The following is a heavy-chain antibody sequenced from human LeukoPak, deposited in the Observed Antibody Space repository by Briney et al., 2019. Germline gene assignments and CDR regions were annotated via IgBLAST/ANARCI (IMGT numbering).Heavy chain of an antibody. J-gene: IGHJ4*02. CDR1: GGSISSYY. CDR2: IYYSGST. V-gene: IGHV4-59*01. Sequence: SETLSLTCTVSGGSISSYYWSWIRQPPGKGLEWIGYIYYSGSTNYNPPLKSRVTISVDTSKNQFSLKLSSVTAADTAVYYCARDRNYLDYWGQGTLVTVSS. CDR3: ARDRNYLDY.